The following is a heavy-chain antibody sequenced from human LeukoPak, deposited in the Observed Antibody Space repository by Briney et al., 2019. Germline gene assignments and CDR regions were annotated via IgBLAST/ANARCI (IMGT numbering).Heavy chain of an antibody. CDR2: IRSKAYGGTT. V-gene: IGHV3-49*04. Sequence: GSLRLSCTGSGITFGDYAMSWVRQGPGKGLGGVGFIRSKAYGGTTEYAASVKGRFTISRGDSKSIAYLQMNSLKTEDTAVYYCTRGANWFDPWGQGTLVTVSS. CDR3: TRGANWFDP. J-gene: IGHJ5*02. CDR1: GITFGDYA.